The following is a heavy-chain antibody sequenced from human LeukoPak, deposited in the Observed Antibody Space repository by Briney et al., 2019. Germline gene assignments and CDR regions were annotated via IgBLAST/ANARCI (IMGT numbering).Heavy chain of an antibody. J-gene: IGHJ4*02. D-gene: IGHD6-13*01. V-gene: IGHV3-74*01. CDR3: AKDRRPTSYSSRRLDY. CDR2: INSDGSST. Sequence: GGSLRLSCAASGFTFSSYWMHWVRQAPGKGLVWVSRINSDGSSTSYADSVKGRFTISRDNSKNTLYLQMNSLRAEDTAVYYCAKDRRPTSYSSRRLDYWGQGTLVTVSS. CDR1: GFTFSSYW.